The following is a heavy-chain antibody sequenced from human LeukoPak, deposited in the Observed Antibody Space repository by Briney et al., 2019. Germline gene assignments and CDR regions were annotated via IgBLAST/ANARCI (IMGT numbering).Heavy chain of an antibody. Sequence: GGSLRLYCAASGFTLRSYAMSWVRQAPGKGLEWVSAISGSGGSTYYADSVKGRFTISRDNSKNTLYLQMNSLRAEDTAVYYCAKVVRVAATPYYFDYWGQGTLVTVSS. CDR1: GFTLRSYA. V-gene: IGHV3-23*01. J-gene: IGHJ4*02. CDR2: ISGSGGST. D-gene: IGHD2-15*01. CDR3: AKVVRVAATPYYFDY.